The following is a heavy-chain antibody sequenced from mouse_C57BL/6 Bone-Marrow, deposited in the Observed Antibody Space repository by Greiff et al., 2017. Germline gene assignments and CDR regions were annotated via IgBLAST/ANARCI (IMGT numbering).Heavy chain of an antibody. CDR2: IDPSDSYT. CDR1: GYTFTSYW. Sequence: VKLQQPGAELVRPGTSVKLSCKASGYTFTSYWMHWVKQRPGQGLEWIGVIDPSDSYTNYNQKFKGKATLTVDTSSSTAYVQLSSLTSEDSAVYDCAREVYYFDYWGQGTTLTVAS. CDR3: AREVYYFDY. V-gene: IGHV1-59*01. J-gene: IGHJ2*01.